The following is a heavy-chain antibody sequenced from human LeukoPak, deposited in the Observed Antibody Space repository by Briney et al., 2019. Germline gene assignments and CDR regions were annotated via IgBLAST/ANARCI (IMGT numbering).Heavy chain of an antibody. D-gene: IGHD3-10*01. J-gene: IGHJ4*02. CDR1: GFTFSSYA. CDR3: AKAPKILLWFGESDY. Sequence: GGSLRLSCAASGFTFSSYAMSWVRQAPGKGLEWVSAISGSGGSTYYADSVKGRFTISRDNSKNTLYLQMDSLRAEDTAVYYCAKAPKILLWFGESDYWGQGTLVTVSS. CDR2: ISGSGGST. V-gene: IGHV3-23*01.